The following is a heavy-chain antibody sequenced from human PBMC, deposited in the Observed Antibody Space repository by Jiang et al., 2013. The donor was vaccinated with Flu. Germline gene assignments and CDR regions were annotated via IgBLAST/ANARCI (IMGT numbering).Heavy chain of an antibody. CDR2: IHTSGST. CDR3: ARDVYYYENSGRQVNYFDY. Sequence: GPGLVKPSETLSLTCAVSGGSISSDYWTWIRQPAGKGLEWIGRIHTSGSTNYNPSLKSRVTMSVDTSKNQFSLKLSSVTAADTAVYYCARDVYYYENSGRQVNYFDYWGQGTLVTVSS. CDR1: GGSISSDY. J-gene: IGHJ4*02. D-gene: IGHD3-22*01. V-gene: IGHV4-4*07.